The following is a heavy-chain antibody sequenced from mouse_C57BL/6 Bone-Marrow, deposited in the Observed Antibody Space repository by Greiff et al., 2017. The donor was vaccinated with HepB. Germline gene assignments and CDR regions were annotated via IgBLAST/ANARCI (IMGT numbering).Heavy chain of an antibody. D-gene: IGHD1-1*01. CDR3: ARDYYYGSSYVWFAY. V-gene: IGHV1-81*01. J-gene: IGHJ3*01. Sequence: QVHVKQSGAELARPGASVKLSCKASGYTFTSYGISWVKQRTGQGLEWIGEIYPRSGNTYYNEKFKGKATLTADKSSSTAYMELRSLTSEDSAVYFCARDYYYGSSYVWFAYWGQGTRVTVSA. CDR2: IYPRSGNT. CDR1: GYTFTSYG.